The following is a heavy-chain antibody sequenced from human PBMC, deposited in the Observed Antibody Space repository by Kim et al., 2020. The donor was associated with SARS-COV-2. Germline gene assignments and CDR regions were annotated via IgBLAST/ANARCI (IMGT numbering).Heavy chain of an antibody. V-gene: IGHV3-15*01. D-gene: IGHD3-22*01. Sequence: GGSLRLSCAASGFTFSNAWMSWVRQAPGKGLEWVGRIKSKTDGGTTDYAAPVKGRFTISRDDSKNTLYLHMNSLKTEDTAVYYCTTDYYYDSSGYEYSFDYWGQGTLVTVSS. CDR1: GFTFSNAW. CDR2: IKSKTDGGTT. J-gene: IGHJ4*02. CDR3: TTDYYYDSSGYEYSFDY.